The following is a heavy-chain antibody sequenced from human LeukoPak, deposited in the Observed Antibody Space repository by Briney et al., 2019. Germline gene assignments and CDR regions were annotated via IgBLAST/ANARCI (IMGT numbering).Heavy chain of an antibody. CDR3: AKDQDIVVVPAAMGHFDY. D-gene: IGHD2-2*01. Sequence: GGSLRLSCAASGFTFSSYGMHWVRQAPGKGLEWVAFIRYDGSNKYYADSVKGRFTISRDNSKNTLYLQMNSLRAEDTAVYYCAKDQDIVVVPAAMGHFDYWGQGTLVTVSS. J-gene: IGHJ4*02. CDR2: IRYDGSNK. CDR1: GFTFSSYG. V-gene: IGHV3-30*02.